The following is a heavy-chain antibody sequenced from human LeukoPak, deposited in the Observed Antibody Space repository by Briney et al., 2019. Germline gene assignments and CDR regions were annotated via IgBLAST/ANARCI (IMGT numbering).Heavy chain of an antibody. Sequence: GGSLRLSCAASGFTFSSYWMNWVRQAPGKGLEWVAVISYDGSNKYYADSVKGRFTISRDNSKNTLYLQMNSLRAEDTAVYYCARGGSITMVRGVTRYYYYGMDVWGQGTLVTVSS. CDR2: ISYDGSNK. CDR1: GFTFSSYW. CDR3: ARGGSITMVRGVTRYYYYGMDV. V-gene: IGHV3-30-3*01. D-gene: IGHD3-10*01. J-gene: IGHJ6*02.